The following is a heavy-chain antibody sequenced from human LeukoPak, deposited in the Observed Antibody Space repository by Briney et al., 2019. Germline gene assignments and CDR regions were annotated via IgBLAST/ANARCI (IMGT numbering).Heavy chain of an antibody. CDR2: ISGSGTGT. J-gene: IGHJ4*02. V-gene: IGHV3-23*01. D-gene: IGHD6-6*01. CDR3: ARYSSSSPYFDY. Sequence: GGSLRLSCAASGFTFSTCAMSWVRQAPGKGLEWVSGNSGGGTGKGLEWVSAISGSGTGTYYTASVKGRFTISRDNSKNTLYLEMNSLRAEDTAVYYCARYSSSSPYFDYWGQGTLVTVSS. CDR1: GFTFSTCA.